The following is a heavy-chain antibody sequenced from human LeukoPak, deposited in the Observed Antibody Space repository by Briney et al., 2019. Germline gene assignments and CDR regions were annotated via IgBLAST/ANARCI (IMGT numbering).Heavy chain of an antibody. Sequence: PSETLTLTCTVSGGSISSSSYYWGWIRQPPGKGLEWIGSIYYSGSTYYNPSLKSRVTISVDTSKNQFSLKLSSVTAADTAVYYCARGYSSGWDPYFDYWGQGTLVTVSS. CDR2: IYYSGST. V-gene: IGHV4-39*07. D-gene: IGHD6-19*01. CDR1: GGSISSSSYY. CDR3: ARGYSSGWDPYFDY. J-gene: IGHJ4*02.